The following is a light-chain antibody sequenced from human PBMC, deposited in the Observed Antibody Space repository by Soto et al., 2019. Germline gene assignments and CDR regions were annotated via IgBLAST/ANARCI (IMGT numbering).Light chain of an antibody. CDR3: QQYNNWPRT. CDR2: GAS. Sequence: EILMTQSPATLSVSPGERVTLSCRASQSVSSYLAWYQQKPGQPPRLLIYGASTRATGIPARFSGSGSGTEFTLTISSLQSEDFAVDYCQQYNNWPRTFGQATKVDIK. CDR1: QSVSSY. V-gene: IGKV3-15*01. J-gene: IGKJ1*01.